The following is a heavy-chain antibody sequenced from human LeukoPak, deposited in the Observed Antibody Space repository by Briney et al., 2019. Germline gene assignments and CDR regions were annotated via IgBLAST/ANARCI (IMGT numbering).Heavy chain of an antibody. CDR2: INHSGST. Sequence: SETLSLTCAVYGGSFSGYYWSWIRQPPGKGLEWIGEINHSGSTNYNPSLESRVTISVDTSKNQFSLKLSSVTAADTAVYYCARKLRSGSYYLGAWGYFDYWGQGTLVTVSS. J-gene: IGHJ4*02. V-gene: IGHV4-34*01. CDR1: GGSFSGYY. D-gene: IGHD1-26*01. CDR3: ARKLRSGSYYLGAWGYFDY.